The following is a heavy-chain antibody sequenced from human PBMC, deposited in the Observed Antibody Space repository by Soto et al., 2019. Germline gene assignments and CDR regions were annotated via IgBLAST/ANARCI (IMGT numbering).Heavy chain of an antibody. Sequence: QVQLVQSGAEVKKPGASVKVSCKASGYTFTGYYMHWVRQAPGHGLEWMGWINPNSGGSKSARAFRGRVTMTRDTSISTASLELSALRSDDTPVYYCATVYAYAGSGDSPWEDALDIRGQGTMVTVSS. CDR3: ATVYAYAGSGDSPWEDALDI. J-gene: IGHJ3*02. D-gene: IGHD3-22*01. CDR1: GYTFTGYY. V-gene: IGHV1-2*02. CDR2: INPNSGGS.